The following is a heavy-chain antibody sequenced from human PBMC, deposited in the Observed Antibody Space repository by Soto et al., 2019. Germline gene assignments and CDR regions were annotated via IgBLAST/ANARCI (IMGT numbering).Heavy chain of an antibody. CDR3: AHRQVAGAGFDY. Sequence: QITLKESGPTLVKPTQTLTLTCTFSGFSLSTSGVGVGWIRQPPGKALEWLALIYWDDDKRYSPSLKSRLTITKDTSKNQVVLTITNMDTVDTATYYCAHRQVAGAGFDYWGQGTLVTVSS. CDR1: GFSLSTSGVG. J-gene: IGHJ4*02. CDR2: IYWDDDK. V-gene: IGHV2-5*02. D-gene: IGHD2-15*01.